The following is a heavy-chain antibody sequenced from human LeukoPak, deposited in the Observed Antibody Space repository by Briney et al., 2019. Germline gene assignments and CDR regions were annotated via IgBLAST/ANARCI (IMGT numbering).Heavy chain of an antibody. J-gene: IGHJ4*02. CDR3: ARAPNYYDSSGPLGY. CDR2: INQDGGEK. D-gene: IGHD3-22*01. CDR1: GFTFSSNW. Sequence: GGSLRLSCAASGFTFSSNWMSWVRQAPGKGLEWVANINQDGGEKYYVDSVKGRFTISRDNAKNSLYLQMNSLRAEDTAVYYCARAPNYYDSSGPLGYWGQGTLVTVSS. V-gene: IGHV3-7*01.